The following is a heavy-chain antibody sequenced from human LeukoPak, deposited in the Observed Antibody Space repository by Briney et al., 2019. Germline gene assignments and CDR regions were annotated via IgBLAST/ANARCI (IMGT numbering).Heavy chain of an antibody. CDR1: GYIFTSYY. CDR3: ARGVHVRVYDSNPHYGHY. V-gene: IGHV1-46*01. J-gene: IGHJ4*02. D-gene: IGHD3-22*01. CDR2: INPSTGST. Sequence: ASVKVSCKASGYIFTSYYIFWVRQAPGQGLEWMGIINPSTGSTSYSQEFQGRVTMTRDMSTSTVYMELSSLRSEDTALYYCARGVHVRVYDSNPHYGHYWGQGTLVTVSS.